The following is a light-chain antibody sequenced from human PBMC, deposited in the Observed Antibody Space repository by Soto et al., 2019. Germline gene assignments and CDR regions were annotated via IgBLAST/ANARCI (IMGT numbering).Light chain of an antibody. CDR2: AAT. CDR3: QQYNNWPPIT. CDR1: QSVSGN. Sequence: EIVMTQSPATLSVSPGERATLSCRASQSVSGNLAWYQQKPGQAPRLLIYAATTRATGIPARFSGSGSGTEFTLTISSLQSEDFAVYYCQQYNNWPPITFGPGTKVDIK. J-gene: IGKJ3*01. V-gene: IGKV3-15*01.